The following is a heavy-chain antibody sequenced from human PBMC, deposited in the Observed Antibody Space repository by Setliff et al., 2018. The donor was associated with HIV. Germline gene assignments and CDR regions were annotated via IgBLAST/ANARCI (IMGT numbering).Heavy chain of an antibody. CDR3: AKEKGAHSYADY. V-gene: IGHV3-23*01. J-gene: IGHJ4*02. CDR2: ISGSGDHT. Sequence: GGSLRLSCAASGFTFSSFAMSWVRQVPGKGLAWVSAISGSGDHTYYADSVKGRFTISRDNSENTLYLQMISLRAEDTAVYYCAKEKGAHSYADYWGQGTLVTVSS. CDR1: GFTFSSFA. D-gene: IGHD5-18*01.